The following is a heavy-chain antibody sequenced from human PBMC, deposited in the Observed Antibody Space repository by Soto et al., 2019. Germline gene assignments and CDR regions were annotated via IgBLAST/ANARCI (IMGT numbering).Heavy chain of an antibody. V-gene: IGHV4-59*01. CDR2: IYYSGST. CDR3: ARSRSEFWSGYPSPPAYYYYGKDV. Sequence: SETLSLTCTVSGGSISSYYWSWIRQPPGKGLEWIGYIYYSGSTNYNPSLKSRVTISIGTSKNQFSLKLSSVTAADTAVYYCARSRSEFWSGYPSPPAYYYYGKDVWGQGTTVTVSS. J-gene: IGHJ6*02. D-gene: IGHD3-3*01. CDR1: GGSISSYY.